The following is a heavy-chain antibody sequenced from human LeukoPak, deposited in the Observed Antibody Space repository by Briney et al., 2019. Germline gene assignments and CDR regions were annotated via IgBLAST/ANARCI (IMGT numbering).Heavy chain of an antibody. Sequence: GGSLRLSCAASGFTFDDFAMHWVRQPPGKGLQWVSLIGGDGGSTYYADSVKGRFTISRDNSKNSLYLQMNSLRTEDTALCYCVKDKHNFWSGYFDYWGQGTLVTVSS. V-gene: IGHV3-43*02. CDR2: IGGDGGST. CDR1: GFTFDDFA. J-gene: IGHJ4*02. D-gene: IGHD3-3*01. CDR3: VKDKHNFWSGYFDY.